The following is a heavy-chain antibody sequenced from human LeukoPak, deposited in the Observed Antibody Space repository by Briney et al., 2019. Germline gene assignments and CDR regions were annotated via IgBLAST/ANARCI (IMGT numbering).Heavy chain of an antibody. CDR2: ISCDGSNK. Sequence: GGSLRLSCAASGFTFSSYAMHWVRHAPCKGLEWVAGISCDGSNKYYADSVKGRFTISRDNSKNTLYLQMNSLRAEDTAVYYCARDGRQWLRANWFDPWGQGTLVTVSS. CDR1: GFTFSSYA. J-gene: IGHJ5*02. V-gene: IGHV3-30-3*01. D-gene: IGHD6-19*01. CDR3: ARDGRQWLRANWFDP.